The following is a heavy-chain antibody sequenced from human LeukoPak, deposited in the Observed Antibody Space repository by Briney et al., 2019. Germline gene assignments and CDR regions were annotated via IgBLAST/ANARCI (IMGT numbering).Heavy chain of an antibody. J-gene: IGHJ3*02. D-gene: IGHD3-9*01. CDR1: GYSFSNYW. CDR3: ATSSVYDILTGYPHDAFDI. V-gene: IGHV5-51*07. CDR2: VYPGDSAT. Sequence: GESLKISCKGSGYSFSNYWIGWVHQMPGKGLEWMGIVYPGDSATRYSPSFQGQVIISADKSISTAYLQWSSLKASDTAMYYCATSSVYDILTGYPHDAFDIWGQGTMVTVSS.